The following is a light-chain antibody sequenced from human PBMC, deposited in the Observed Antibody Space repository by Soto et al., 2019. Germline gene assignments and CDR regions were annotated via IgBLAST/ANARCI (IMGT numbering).Light chain of an antibody. V-gene: IGKV3-20*01. CDR2: GAS. J-gene: IGKJ1*01. CDR1: QSVSSSY. CDR3: QQCGSSPWT. Sequence: EIVLTQSPGTLSLSPGDSATLSCRASQSVSSSYLAWYQQKTGQAPRLLIYGASSRATGIPDRLSGSGSGTDLNLTISRLEPEDFAVYYCQQCGSSPWTFGQGTKVDIK.